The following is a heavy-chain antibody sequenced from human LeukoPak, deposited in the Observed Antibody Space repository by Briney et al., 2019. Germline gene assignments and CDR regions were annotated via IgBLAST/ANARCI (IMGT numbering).Heavy chain of an antibody. D-gene: IGHD5/OR15-5a*01. CDR1: GFSLSTRGVG. CDR2: IYWDDDK. V-gene: IGHV2-5*02. J-gene: IGHJ4*02. Sequence: SGPTLVNPTQTLTLTCTFSGFSLSTRGVGVGWIRQSPGKALEWLALIYWDDDKRYSPSLKSRLTITKDTSKNQVVLTMTNMDPVDTATYYYAHRLGSSLDEVSSFDYWGQGTLVTVSS. CDR3: AHRLGSSLDEVSSFDY.